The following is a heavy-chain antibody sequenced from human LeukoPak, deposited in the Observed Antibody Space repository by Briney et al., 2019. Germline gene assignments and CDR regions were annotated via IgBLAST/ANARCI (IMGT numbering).Heavy chain of an antibody. CDR2: IVPIFGTA. D-gene: IGHD6-13*01. Sequence: SVKVSCKASGGAFNNYAINWVRQAPGQGLEWMGGIVPIFGTANHAQKFQGRVTITADESTSTAYMELSSLRSDDTAIYYCARDHRLQLENWFDPWGQGTLVTVSS. J-gene: IGHJ5*02. CDR3: ARDHRLQLENWFDP. CDR1: GGAFNNYA. V-gene: IGHV1-69*13.